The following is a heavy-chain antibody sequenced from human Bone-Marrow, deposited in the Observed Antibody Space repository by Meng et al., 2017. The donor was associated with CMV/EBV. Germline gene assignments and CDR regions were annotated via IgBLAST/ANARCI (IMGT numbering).Heavy chain of an antibody. Sequence: GGSLRLSCAASGFTFSSYAMHWVRQAPGKGLEWVAVISYDGSNKYYADSVKGRFTISRDNSKNTLYLQMNSLRAEDTAVYYCARNPVTNRRGSHLDYWGQGTLVTVSS. V-gene: IGHV3-30*04. CDR2: ISYDGSNK. D-gene: IGHD4-17*01. CDR3: ARNPVTNRRGSHLDY. J-gene: IGHJ4*02. CDR1: GFTFSSYA.